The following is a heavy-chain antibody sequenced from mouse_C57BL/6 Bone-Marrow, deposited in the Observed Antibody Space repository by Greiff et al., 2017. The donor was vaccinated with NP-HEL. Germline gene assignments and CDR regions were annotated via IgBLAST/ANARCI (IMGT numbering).Heavy chain of an antibody. D-gene: IGHD2-3*01. Sequence: QVQLQQPGTELVKPGASVKLSCKASGYTFTSYWMHWVKQRPGQGLEWIGNINPSNGGTNYNEKFKSKATLTVDKSSSTAYMQLSSLTSEDSAVYYCARPPIYDGYYSAWFAYWGQGTLVTVSA. J-gene: IGHJ3*01. V-gene: IGHV1-53*01. CDR1: GYTFTSYW. CDR2: INPSNGGT. CDR3: ARPPIYDGYYSAWFAY.